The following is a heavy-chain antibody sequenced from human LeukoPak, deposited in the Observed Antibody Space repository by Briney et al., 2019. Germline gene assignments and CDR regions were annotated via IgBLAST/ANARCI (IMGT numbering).Heavy chain of an antibody. J-gene: IGHJ4*02. D-gene: IGHD6-13*01. CDR1: GFTFSSYA. Sequence: GGSLRLSCAASGFTFSSYAMSWVRQAPGKGLEWVSAISGSGGSTYYADSVKGRFTISRDNSKNTPYLQMNSLRAEDTAVYCCAKTRGIAAAGTPYYWGQGTLVTVSS. CDR2: ISGSGGST. V-gene: IGHV3-23*01. CDR3: AKTRGIAAAGTPYY.